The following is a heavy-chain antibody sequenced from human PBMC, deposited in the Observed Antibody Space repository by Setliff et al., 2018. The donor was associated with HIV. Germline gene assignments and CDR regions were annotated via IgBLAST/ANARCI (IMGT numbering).Heavy chain of an antibody. Sequence: GSLRLSCAASGFTFSGHSMNWVRQAPGEGLEWVAYINSGSDTIYYADSVKGRFAISRDNAKNSLYLQMDSLRAEDTAVYYCARDDSNGNTDAFDIWGQGTTVTVSS. D-gene: IGHD5-18*01. CDR2: INSGSDTI. CDR3: ARDDSNGNTDAFDI. J-gene: IGHJ3*02. V-gene: IGHV3-48*01. CDR1: GFTFSGHS.